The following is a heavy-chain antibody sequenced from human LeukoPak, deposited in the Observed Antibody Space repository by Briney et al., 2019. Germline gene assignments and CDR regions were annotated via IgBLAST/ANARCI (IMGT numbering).Heavy chain of an antibody. CDR2: ISRSSSTI. CDR1: GFTFSSYS. J-gene: IGHJ6*03. CDR3: AKVAVAGTDYYYYMDV. Sequence: PGGSLRLSCAASGFTFSSYSMNWVRQAPGKGLEWVSYISRSSSTIYYADSVKGRFTISRDNSKNTLYLQMNSLRAEDTAVYYCAKVAVAGTDYYYYMDVWGKGTTVTVSS. V-gene: IGHV3-48*01. D-gene: IGHD6-19*01.